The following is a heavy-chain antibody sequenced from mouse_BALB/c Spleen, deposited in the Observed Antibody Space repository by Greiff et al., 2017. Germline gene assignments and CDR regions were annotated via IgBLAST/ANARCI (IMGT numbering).Heavy chain of an antibody. V-gene: IGHV1-7*01. CDR3: ATLYDR. CDR2: INPSTGYT. J-gene: IGHJ2*01. CDR1: GYTFTSYW. Sequence: VQLQQSGAELAKPGASVKMSCKASGYTFTSYWMHWVKQRPGQGLEWIGYINPSTGYTEYNQKFKDKATLTADKSSSTAYMQLSSLTSEDSAVYYCATLYDRWGQGTTLTVSS. D-gene: IGHD2-14*01.